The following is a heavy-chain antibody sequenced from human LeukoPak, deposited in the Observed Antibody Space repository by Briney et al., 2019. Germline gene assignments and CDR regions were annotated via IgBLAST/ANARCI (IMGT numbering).Heavy chain of an antibody. CDR2: INHSGST. V-gene: IGHV4-34*01. Sequence: PSETLSLTCAVYGGSFSGYYWSWIRQPPGKGLEWIGEINHSGSTNYNPSLKSRVTISVDTSKNQFSLKLSSVTAADTAVYYCARDIVVVVDATVDAFDIWGQGTMVTVSS. CDR3: ARDIVVVVDATVDAFDI. J-gene: IGHJ3*02. CDR1: GGSFSGYY. D-gene: IGHD2-15*01.